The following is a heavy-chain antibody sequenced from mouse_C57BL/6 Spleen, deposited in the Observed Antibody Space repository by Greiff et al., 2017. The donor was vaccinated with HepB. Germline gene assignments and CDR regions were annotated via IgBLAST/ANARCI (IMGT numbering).Heavy chain of an antibody. V-gene: IGHV1-22*01. CDR3: ARDTTGDKWYFDF. Sequence: EVQLLQSGPELVKPGASVKMSCKASGYTFTDYNMHWVQQSHGKSLEWIGYINTNNGGTSYNQKFKGKATFTVNKSCSTAYMELRSLTSKDSAVYYCARDTTGDKWYFDFWGKGTTVTVSS. D-gene: IGHD1-1*01. CDR1: GYTFTDYN. CDR2: INTNNGGT. J-gene: IGHJ1*03.